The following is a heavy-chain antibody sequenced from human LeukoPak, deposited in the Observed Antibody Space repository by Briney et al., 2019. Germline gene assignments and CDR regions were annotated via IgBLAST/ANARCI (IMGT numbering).Heavy chain of an antibody. CDR1: GFTFSNFA. Sequence: GGSLRLSCAASGFTFSNFAMHWVRQAPGKGLEWVAVISYDGSNKYYADSVKGRFTISRDNSKNTLYLQMNSLRAEDTAVYYCAKEEYSSSLIFDYWGQGTLVTVSS. CDR3: AKEEYSSSLIFDY. J-gene: IGHJ4*02. V-gene: IGHV3-30*04. D-gene: IGHD6-6*01. CDR2: ISYDGSNK.